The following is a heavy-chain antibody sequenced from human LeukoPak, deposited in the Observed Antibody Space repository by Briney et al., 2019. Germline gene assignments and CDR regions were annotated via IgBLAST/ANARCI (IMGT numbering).Heavy chain of an antibody. D-gene: IGHD2-2*01. Sequence: PSETLSLTCTVSGGSISSYYWSWIRQPAGKGLEWIGRIYTSGSTNYNPSLKSRVTMSVDTSKNQFSLKLSSVTAADTAVYYCARAGQGYCTSASCFLSLDYWGRGTLATVSS. V-gene: IGHV4-4*07. CDR3: ARAGQGYCTSASCFLSLDY. CDR2: IYTSGST. CDR1: GGSISSYY. J-gene: IGHJ4*02.